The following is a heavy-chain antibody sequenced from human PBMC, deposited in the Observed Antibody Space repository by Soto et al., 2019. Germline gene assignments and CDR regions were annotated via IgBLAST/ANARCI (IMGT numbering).Heavy chain of an antibody. CDR3: ARVGRLITAAGLLDA. D-gene: IGHD6-13*01. Sequence: TSETLSLTCTISNGSIGSYYWTWIRQPPGKGLEWIGHIYYSGSTNYNPSLKSRLTLSLDTSKNQFSLKLTSVTAADTAVYYCARVGRLITAAGLLDAWGQGTLVTVS. J-gene: IGHJ5*02. CDR1: NGSIGSYY. V-gene: IGHV4-59*01. CDR2: IYYSGST.